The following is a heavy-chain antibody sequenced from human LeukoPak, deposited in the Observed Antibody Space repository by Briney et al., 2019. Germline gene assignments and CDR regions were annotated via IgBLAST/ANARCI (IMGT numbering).Heavy chain of an antibody. V-gene: IGHV5-51*01. J-gene: IGHJ3*02. CDR2: IYPGDSDT. CDR1: GYSFTSYW. Sequence: GESLKISCKGSGYSFTSYWIVWVRQMPGKGLEWMGIIYPGDSDTRYSPSFQGQVTISADKSISTAYLQWSSLKASDTAMYYCARQVLGDFWSGYPHHDAFDIWGQGTMVTVSS. D-gene: IGHD3-3*01. CDR3: ARQVLGDFWSGYPHHDAFDI.